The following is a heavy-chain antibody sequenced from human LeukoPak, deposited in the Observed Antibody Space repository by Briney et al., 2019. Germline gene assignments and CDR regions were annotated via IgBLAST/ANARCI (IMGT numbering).Heavy chain of an antibody. D-gene: IGHD4-17*01. V-gene: IGHV3-11*01. Sequence: PGVSLRLSCAASGFAFTDYYMSWIRQAPGKGLDWVSYISISGTTMNYADSVKGRFTFSRDNAKNSLYLQMNSLRAEDTAVYYCARDAYAVADYWGQGTLVTVSS. CDR2: ISISGTTM. CDR3: ARDAYAVADY. CDR1: GFAFTDYY. J-gene: IGHJ4*02.